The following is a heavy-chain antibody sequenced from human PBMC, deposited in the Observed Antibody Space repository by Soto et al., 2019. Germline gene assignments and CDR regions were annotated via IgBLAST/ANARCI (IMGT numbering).Heavy chain of an antibody. CDR3: ARERYCSGGSCYLSKHPDLTDDFDI. J-gene: IGHJ3*02. D-gene: IGHD2-15*01. Sequence: GASVKVSCKASGYTFTGYYMHWVRQAPGQGLEWMGWINPNSGGTNYAQKFQGWVTMTRDTSISTAYMELSRLRSDDTAVYYCARERYCSGGSCYLSKHPDLTDDFDIWGQGTMVTVS. CDR2: INPNSGGT. V-gene: IGHV1-2*04. CDR1: GYTFTGYY.